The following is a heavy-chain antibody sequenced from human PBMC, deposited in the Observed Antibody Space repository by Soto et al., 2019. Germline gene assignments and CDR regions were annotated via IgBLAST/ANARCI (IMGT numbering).Heavy chain of an antibody. CDR3: AREGRVAAAGTSSRGYYYYGMDV. CDR2: IYSGGST. D-gene: IGHD6-13*01. CDR1: GFTVSSNY. V-gene: IGHV3-53*02. J-gene: IGHJ6*02. Sequence: EVQLVETGGGLIQPGGSLRLSCAASGFTVSSNYMSWVRQAPGKGLEWVSVIYSGGSTYYADSVKGRFTISRDNSKNTLYLQMNSLRAEDTAVYYCAREGRVAAAGTSSRGYYYYGMDVWGQGTTVTVSS.